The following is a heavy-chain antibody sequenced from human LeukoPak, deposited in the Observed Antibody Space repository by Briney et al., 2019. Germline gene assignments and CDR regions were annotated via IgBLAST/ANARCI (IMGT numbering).Heavy chain of an antibody. D-gene: IGHD3-16*01. CDR2: ISGSSGYI. J-gene: IGHJ6*03. CDR1: GFTFSSYS. V-gene: IGHV3-21*01. Sequence: GGSLRLSCAASGFTFSSYSMNWVRQAPGKGLEWVSSISGSSGYIYQADSVKGRFTISRDNAKNSLYLQMNSLRAEDTAVYYCARDYGRGGHTNQFYYYYYMDVWGKGTTVTISS. CDR3: ARDYGRGGHTNQFYYYYYMDV.